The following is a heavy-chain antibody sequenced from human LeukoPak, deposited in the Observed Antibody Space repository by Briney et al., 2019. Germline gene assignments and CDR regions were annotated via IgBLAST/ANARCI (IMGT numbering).Heavy chain of an antibody. CDR1: GGTFSSYA. J-gene: IGHJ6*03. CDR2: IIPIFGTA. CDR3: ATGGTYYYDSSGYSSPGGYYYYMDV. D-gene: IGHD3-22*01. Sequence: SVKVSCKASGGTFSSYAISWVRQAPGQGLEWMGGIIPIFGTANYAQKFQGRVTITTDESTSTAYMELSSLRSEDTAVYYCATGGTYYYDSSGYSSPGGYYYYMDVWGKGTTVTVSS. V-gene: IGHV1-69*05.